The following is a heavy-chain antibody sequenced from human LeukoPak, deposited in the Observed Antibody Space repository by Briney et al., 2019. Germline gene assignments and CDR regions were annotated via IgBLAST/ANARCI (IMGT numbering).Heavy chain of an antibody. V-gene: IGHV4-59*01. D-gene: IGHD6-19*01. J-gene: IGHJ4*02. Sequence: PSETLSLTCTVSGGSISSYYWSWIRQPPGKGLEWIGYIYYSGSTNYNPSLKSRVTISVDTFKNQFSLKLSSVTAADTAVYYCASTLGVAGYDYWGQGTLVTVSS. CDR3: ASTLGVAGYDY. CDR1: GGSISSYY. CDR2: IYYSGST.